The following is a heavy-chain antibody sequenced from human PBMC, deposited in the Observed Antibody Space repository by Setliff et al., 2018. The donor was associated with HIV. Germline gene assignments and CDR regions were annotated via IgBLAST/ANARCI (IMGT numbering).Heavy chain of an antibody. CDR1: GGTFSSYA. D-gene: IGHD2-2*01. CDR3: ANRYCSSTSCYLGWFDP. J-gene: IGHJ5*02. Sequence: SVKVSCKASGGTFSSYAISWVRQAPGQGLEWMGGIIPILGIANYAQKFQGRVTITADKSTSTAYMELSSLRSEDAAVYYCANRYCSSTSCYLGWFDPWGQGTLVTVSS. V-gene: IGHV1-69*10. CDR2: IIPILGIA.